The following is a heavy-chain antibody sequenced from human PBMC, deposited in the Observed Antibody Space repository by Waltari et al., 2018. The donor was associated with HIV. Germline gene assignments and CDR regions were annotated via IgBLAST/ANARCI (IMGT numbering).Heavy chain of an antibody. Sequence: QVQLQESGPGLVRPSEALSLTCTVPGGTLSSGIYYWSWVRQPAGKRLEWIGRIYSTGNTNYNPALMSRATISIDTSKNQLSLKLTSVTAADTAMYYCARGDVGDFWSGFFSLWGQGTQVTVSS. J-gene: IGHJ4*02. CDR3: ARGDVGDFWSGFFSL. D-gene: IGHD3-3*01. CDR1: GGTLSSGIYY. V-gene: IGHV4-61*02. CDR2: IYSTGNT.